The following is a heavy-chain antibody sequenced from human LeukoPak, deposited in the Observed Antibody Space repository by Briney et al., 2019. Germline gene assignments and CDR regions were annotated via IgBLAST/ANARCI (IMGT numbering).Heavy chain of an antibody. CDR2: IYYSGST. Sequence: SETLSLTCTVSGGSMSGYFWSWIRQPPGKGLEWIGYIYYSGSTNYNPSLKSRVTISVDTSKNQFSLKLSSVTAADTAVYYCARHGSTDYFDYWGQGTLVTVSS. V-gene: IGHV4-59*08. CDR3: ARHGSTDYFDY. D-gene: IGHD2-2*03. J-gene: IGHJ4*02. CDR1: GGSMSGYF.